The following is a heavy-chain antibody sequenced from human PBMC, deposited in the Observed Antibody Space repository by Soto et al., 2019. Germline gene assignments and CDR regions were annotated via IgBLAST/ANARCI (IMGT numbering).Heavy chain of an antibody. J-gene: IGHJ6*02. D-gene: IGHD6-13*01. Sequence: ASVKVSCKASGYTFTSYYMHWVRQAPGQGLEWMGIINPSGGSTSYAQKFQGRVTMTRDTSTSTVYMELSSLRSEDTAVYYCARDLGSSWYRYYYYGMDVWGQGTTVTVSS. CDR1: GYTFTSYY. CDR2: INPSGGST. V-gene: IGHV1-46*01. CDR3: ARDLGSSWYRYYYYGMDV.